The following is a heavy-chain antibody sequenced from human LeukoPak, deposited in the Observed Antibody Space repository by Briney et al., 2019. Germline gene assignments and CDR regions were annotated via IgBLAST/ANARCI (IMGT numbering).Heavy chain of an antibody. D-gene: IGHD3/OR15-3a*01. J-gene: IGHJ4*02. CDR3: ARQTGSGLFILP. V-gene: IGHV4-39*01. CDR1: GGSISSSSFY. Sequence: SETLSLTCTVSGGSISSSSFYWGWIRQPPGKGLEWVGTIYYIGSTYYNPSLKSRITISVDTSKNQSSLRLSSVTAADTAVYYCARQTGSGLFILPGGQGTLVTVSS. CDR2: IYYIGST.